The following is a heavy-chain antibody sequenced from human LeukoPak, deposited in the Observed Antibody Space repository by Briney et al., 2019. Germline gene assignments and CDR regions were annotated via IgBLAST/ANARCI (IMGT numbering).Heavy chain of an antibody. CDR2: INPNSGGT. CDR1: GYTFTGYY. CDR3: AREARITMVRGVESRAFDI. Sequence: ASVKVSCKASGYTFTGYYMRWVRQAPGQGLEWMGWINPNSGGTNYAQKFQGRVTMTRDTSISTAYMELSRLRSDDTAVYYCAREARITMVRGVESRAFDIWGQGTMVTVSS. V-gene: IGHV1-2*02. D-gene: IGHD3-10*01. J-gene: IGHJ3*02.